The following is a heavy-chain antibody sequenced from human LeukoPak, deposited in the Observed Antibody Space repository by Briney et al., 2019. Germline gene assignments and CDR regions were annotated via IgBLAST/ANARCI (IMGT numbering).Heavy chain of an antibody. D-gene: IGHD6-13*01. V-gene: IGHV4-59*01. J-gene: IGHJ4*02. Sequence: PSETLSLTCTDPGGSISSYYSSWIRQPPRKGLGWGGYVYYSGSTNYNPSFKSRVTISVDTSKTQFALKLSSVTAADRAVYYCARGYSSSWNYCDYWGQGTLVSVSS. CDR1: GGSISSYY. CDR2: VYYSGST. CDR3: ARGYSSSWNYCDY.